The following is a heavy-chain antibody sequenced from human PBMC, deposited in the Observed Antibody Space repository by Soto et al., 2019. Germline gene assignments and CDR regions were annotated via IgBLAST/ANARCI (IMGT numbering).Heavy chain of an antibody. CDR1: GFTFSSYW. Sequence: GGSLRLSCAASGFTFSSYWMSWVRQAPGKGLEWVANIKQDGSEKYYVDSVKGRFTISRDNAKNSLYLQMNSLRAEDTAVYYCARAQWLRFRPFDYWGQGTLVTVSS. CDR3: ARAQWLRFRPFDY. J-gene: IGHJ4*02. CDR2: IKQDGSEK. V-gene: IGHV3-7*01. D-gene: IGHD5-12*01.